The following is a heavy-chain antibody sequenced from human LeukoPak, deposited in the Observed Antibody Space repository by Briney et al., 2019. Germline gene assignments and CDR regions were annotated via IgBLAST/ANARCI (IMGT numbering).Heavy chain of an antibody. J-gene: IGHJ4*02. CDR2: IYHSGST. D-gene: IGHD4-11*01. CDR3: ASRPTVTTDWDY. Sequence: SETLSLTCTVSGGSISSGGYYWSWIRQPPGKGLEWIGYIYHSGSTYYNPSLKSRVTISVDRSKNQFSLKLSSVTAADTAVYYCASRPTVTTDWDYWGQGTLVTVSS. CDR1: GGSISSGGYY. V-gene: IGHV4-30-2*01.